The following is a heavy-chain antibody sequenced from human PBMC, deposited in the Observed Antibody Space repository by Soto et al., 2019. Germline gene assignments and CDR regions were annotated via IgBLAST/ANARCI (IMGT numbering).Heavy chain of an antibody. J-gene: IGHJ6*02. V-gene: IGHV1-2*02. CDR2: INPNSGGT. Sequence: GASVKVSCKASGYTFTGYYMHWVRQAPGQGLEWMGWINPNSGGTNYAQKFQGRVTMTRDTSISTAYMELSRLRSDDTAVYYCARVLAVADNYCYYGMDVWGQGTTVTVSS. CDR1: GYTFTGYY. D-gene: IGHD6-19*01. CDR3: ARVLAVADNYCYYGMDV.